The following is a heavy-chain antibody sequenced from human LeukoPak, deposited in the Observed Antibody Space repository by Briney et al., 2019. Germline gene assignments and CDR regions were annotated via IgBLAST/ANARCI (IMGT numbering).Heavy chain of an antibody. CDR1: GYTFTVYY. J-gene: IGHJ4*02. CDR2: INPNSGGT. CDR3: ARDRPYSSSLYFDY. V-gene: IGHV1-2*02. D-gene: IGHD6-13*01. Sequence: GASVKVSCKASGYTFTVYYMHWVRQAPGQGLEWMGWINPNSGGTNYAQKFQGRVTMTRDTSISTAYMELSRLRSDDTAVYYCARDRPYSSSLYFDYWGQGTLVTVSS.